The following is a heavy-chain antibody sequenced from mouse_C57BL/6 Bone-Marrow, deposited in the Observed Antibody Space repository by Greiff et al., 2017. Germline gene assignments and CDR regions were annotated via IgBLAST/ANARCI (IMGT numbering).Heavy chain of an antibody. Sequence: VQLQQSGAELVRPGTSVKMSCKAPGYTFTNYWIGWAKQRPGHGLEWIGDIFPGGGCTNYNEKFKGKATLTADKSSSTAYMQCSSLTSEDSAIYSCARATGNDYWYFDVWGTGTTVTVSS. CDR3: ARATGNDYWYFDV. CDR2: IFPGGGCT. J-gene: IGHJ1*03. CDR1: GYTFTNYW. V-gene: IGHV1-63*01.